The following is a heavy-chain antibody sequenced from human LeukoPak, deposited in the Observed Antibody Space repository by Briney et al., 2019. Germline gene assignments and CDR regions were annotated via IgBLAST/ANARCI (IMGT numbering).Heavy chain of an antibody. D-gene: IGHD6-19*01. CDR2: IFGSGGSA. CDR3: GKATTGYSSGQKPAWPVDY. CDR1: GFTFGSYA. J-gene: IGHJ4*02. V-gene: IGHV3-23*01. Sequence: GGSLRLSCEASGFTFGSYAMYWVRQAPGKGLEWVAGIFGSGGSAHYADSAKGRFTISRDNSKNTVYLQINSLRAEDTAVYYCGKATTGYSSGQKPAWPVDYWGQGTLVTVSS.